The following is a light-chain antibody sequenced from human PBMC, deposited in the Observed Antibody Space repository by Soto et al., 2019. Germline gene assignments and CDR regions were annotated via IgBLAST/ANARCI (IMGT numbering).Light chain of an antibody. Sequence: EIGLTQSPATLSLSPGERATLSCRASQSVSSYLAWYQQKPGQAPRLLIYDASNRATGIPARFSGSGAGTDFTLTISSLEPEDFAVYYCQQRSNWPITFGQGTRLAI. V-gene: IGKV3-11*01. CDR1: QSVSSY. J-gene: IGKJ5*01. CDR3: QQRSNWPIT. CDR2: DAS.